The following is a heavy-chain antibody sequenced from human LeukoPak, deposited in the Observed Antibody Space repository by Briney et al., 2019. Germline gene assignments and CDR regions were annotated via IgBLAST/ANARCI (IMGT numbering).Heavy chain of an antibody. CDR3: ARDRGNWFDP. V-gene: IGHV3-74*01. CDR2: INSDGSRS. CDR1: GFTFSSYW. J-gene: IGHJ5*02. Sequence: GGSLRLSCAASGFTFSSYWMHWVRQAPGKGLVWVSRINSDGSRSTYADSVKGRFTISRDNAKNTLYLQINSLRAEDTAVYYCARDRGNWFDPWGQGTLVTVSS.